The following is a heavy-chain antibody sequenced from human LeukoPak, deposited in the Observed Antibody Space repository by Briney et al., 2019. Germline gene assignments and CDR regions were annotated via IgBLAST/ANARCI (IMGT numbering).Heavy chain of an antibody. CDR2: INPSGGST. CDR1: GYTFTSYY. V-gene: IGHV1-46*01. J-gene: IGHJ4*02. Sequence: GASVKVSCKASGYTFTSYYMHWVRQAPGQGLEWMGIINPSGGSTSYAQKFQGRVTITRNTSISTAYMELSSLRSEDTAVYYCARGLRRYTVVTPNFDYWGQGTLVTVSS. D-gene: IGHD4-23*01. CDR3: ARGLRRYTVVTPNFDY.